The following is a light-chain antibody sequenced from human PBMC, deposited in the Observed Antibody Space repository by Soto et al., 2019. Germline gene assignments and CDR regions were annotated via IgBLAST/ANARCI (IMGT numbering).Light chain of an antibody. CDR3: QHCLLYGDSPPLT. J-gene: IGKJ4*01. Sequence: EIVLTQSPGTLSLSPGERATLSCRASQSVSYYLAWYQQKPGQAPRLLIYDASSRATGVPDRFSGSGSGTDFTLTISRLEPEDFAVYCCQHCLLYGDSPPLTFGGVTKVEIK. CDR2: DAS. V-gene: IGKV3-20*01. CDR1: QSVSYY.